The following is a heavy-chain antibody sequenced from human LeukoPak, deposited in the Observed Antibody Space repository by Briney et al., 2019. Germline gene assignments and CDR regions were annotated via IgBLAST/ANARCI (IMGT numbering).Heavy chain of an antibody. V-gene: IGHV4-59*01. D-gene: IGHD3-22*01. J-gene: IGHJ4*02. CDR1: GGSFSGYY. Sequence: PSETLSLTCAVYGGSFSGYYWSWIRQPPGKGLEWIGYIYYSGSTNYNPSLKSRVTISVDTSKNQFSLKLSSVTAADTAVYYCARTVWGYYSNFDYWGQGTLVTVSS. CDR2: IYYSGST. CDR3: ARTVWGYYSNFDY.